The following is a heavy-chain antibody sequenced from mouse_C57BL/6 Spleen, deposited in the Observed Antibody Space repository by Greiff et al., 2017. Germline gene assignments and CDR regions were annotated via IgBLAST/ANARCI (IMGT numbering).Heavy chain of an antibody. J-gene: IGHJ2*01. V-gene: IGHV5-17*01. Sequence: EVQLVESGGGLVKPGGSLKLSCAASGFTFSDYGMPWVRQAPEKGLEWVAYISSGSSSIYYADTVKGRFTISRDNAKNTLCLQMTSLRSEDTAMCYCARRGYGNYDFDDWGKGTTLTVSS. D-gene: IGHD2-1*01. CDR2: ISSGSSSI. CDR3: ARRGYGNYDFDD. CDR1: GFTFSDYG.